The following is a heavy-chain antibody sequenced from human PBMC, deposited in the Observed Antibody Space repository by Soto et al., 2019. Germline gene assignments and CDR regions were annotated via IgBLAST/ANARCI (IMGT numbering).Heavy chain of an antibody. V-gene: IGHV5-51*01. CDR2: IYPGESDT. Sequence: GEPLKIPCEGSGYSFTSYWIAWVRQMRGKGLEWMGIIYPGESDTSYSPSFQGQVTISADKTIRTFYLQWRRPKAPDTALYYSERFAWNFFKTGHVLGQGTTVTVSS. J-gene: IGHJ6*02. CDR3: ERFAWNFFKTGHV. D-gene: IGHD1-1*01. CDR1: GYSFTSYW.